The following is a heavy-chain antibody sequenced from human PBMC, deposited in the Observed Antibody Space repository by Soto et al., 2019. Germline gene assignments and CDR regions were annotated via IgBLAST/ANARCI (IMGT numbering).Heavy chain of an antibody. J-gene: IGHJ4*02. D-gene: IGHD3-10*01. CDR2: ISAYNGNT. V-gene: IGHV1-18*01. Sequence: QVQLVQSGAEVKKPGASVKVSCKASGYTFTSYGISWVRQAPGQGLEWMGWISAYNGNTNYAQKLQGRVTMTTDTSTSTAYMELGRLRFADTAMYYCARIAMFREVIITWDYWCQGTLVTVSS. CDR3: ARIAMFREVIITWDY. CDR1: GYTFTSYG.